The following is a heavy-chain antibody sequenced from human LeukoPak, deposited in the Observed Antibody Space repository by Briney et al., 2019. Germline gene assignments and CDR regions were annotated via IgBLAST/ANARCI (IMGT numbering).Heavy chain of an antibody. D-gene: IGHD6-13*01. CDR1: GGSISSYY. J-gene: IGHJ5*02. Sequence: SETLSLTCTVSGGSISSYYWSWIRQPPGKGLEWIGYIYYSGSTNYNPSLKSRVTISVDTSKNQFSLKLSSVTAADTAVYYCARHADSSSWYGNWFDPWGQGTLVTVSS. CDR3: ARHADSSSWYGNWFDP. V-gene: IGHV4-59*08. CDR2: IYYSGST.